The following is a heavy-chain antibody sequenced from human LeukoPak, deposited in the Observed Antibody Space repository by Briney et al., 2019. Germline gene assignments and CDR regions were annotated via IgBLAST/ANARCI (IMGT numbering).Heavy chain of an antibody. CDR2: ISSSSSTI. CDR3: ARVGDRYYFDY. CDR1: GFTFSSYS. J-gene: IGHJ4*02. Sequence: GGSLRLSCAASGFTFSSYSMNWVRQAPGKGLEWVSYISSSSSTIYYADSVKGRFTISRDNAKNSLYLQMNSLRAEDTAVYYCARVGDRYYFDYWGQGTLVTVSS. V-gene: IGHV3-48*01. D-gene: IGHD3-16*01.